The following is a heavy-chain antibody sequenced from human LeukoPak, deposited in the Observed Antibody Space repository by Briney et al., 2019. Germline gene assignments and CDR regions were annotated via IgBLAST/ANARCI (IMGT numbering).Heavy chain of an antibody. Sequence: ASVRVSCKASGGPFSSYPISWVRQAPGQGLEWMGRIVPILDVANYAQKFKDRVTLTADKSTTTAYMELSRLTSEDTAVYFCAREFREVNWNDGTHFDYWGQGTLVTVSS. CDR2: IVPILDVA. J-gene: IGHJ4*02. CDR3: AREFREVNWNDGTHFDY. CDR1: GGPFSSYP. V-gene: IGHV1-69*04. D-gene: IGHD1-1*01.